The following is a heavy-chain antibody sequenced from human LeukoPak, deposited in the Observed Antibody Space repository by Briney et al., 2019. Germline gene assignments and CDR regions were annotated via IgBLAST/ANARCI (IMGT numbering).Heavy chain of an antibody. Sequence: PSETLSLTCAVYGGSFSGYYWSWIRQPPGKGLGWIGEINHSGSTNYNPSLKSRVTISVDTSKNQFSLKLSSVTAADTAVYYCVRSDDFWSGYYGYWGQGTLVTVSS. J-gene: IGHJ4*02. V-gene: IGHV4-34*01. CDR3: VRSDDFWSGYYGY. CDR2: INHSGST. D-gene: IGHD3-3*01. CDR1: GGSFSGYY.